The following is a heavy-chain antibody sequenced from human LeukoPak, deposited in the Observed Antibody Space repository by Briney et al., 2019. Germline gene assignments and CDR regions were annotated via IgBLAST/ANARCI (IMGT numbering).Heavy chain of an antibody. CDR3: TASTTGYSSGSYGTSYYYYYMDV. D-gene: IGHD6-19*01. V-gene: IGHV3-49*04. CDR2: IRSESYGGTT. J-gene: IGHJ6*03. CDR1: GFTFGDYA. Sequence: GRSLRLSCTISGFTFGDYAMTWVRQAPGKGLEWVGVIRSESYGGTTEYAASVKGRFTISADDSKSVAYLQMNSLKTEDTAVYYCTASTTGYSSGSYGTSYYYYYMDVWGKGTTVIVSS.